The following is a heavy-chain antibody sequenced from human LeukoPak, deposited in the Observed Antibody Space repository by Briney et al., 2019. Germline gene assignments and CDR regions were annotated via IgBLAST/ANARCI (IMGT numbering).Heavy chain of an antibody. Sequence: GGSLRLSCAASGFTFSSYAMHWVRQAPGKGLEWVAVISYDGSNKYYADSVKGRVTISRDNSKNTLYLQMNSLRAEDTAVYYCAKDRASGSGSYSYRGFDYWGQGTLVTVSS. D-gene: IGHD6-19*01. J-gene: IGHJ4*02. CDR1: GFTFSSYA. V-gene: IGHV3-30-3*01. CDR3: AKDRASGSGSYSYRGFDY. CDR2: ISYDGSNK.